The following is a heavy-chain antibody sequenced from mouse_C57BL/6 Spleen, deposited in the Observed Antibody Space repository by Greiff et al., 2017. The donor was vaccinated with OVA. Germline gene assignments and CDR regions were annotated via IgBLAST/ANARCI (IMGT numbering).Heavy chain of an antibody. Sequence: VQLKESGPELVKPGASVKIPCKASGYTFTDYNMDWVKQSHGKSLEWIGDINPNNGGTIYNQKFKGKATLTVDKSSSTAYMELRSLTSEDTAVYYCARFDYDGEGFAYWGQGTLVTVSA. CDR3: ARFDYDGEGFAY. CDR2: INPNNGGT. V-gene: IGHV1-18*01. J-gene: IGHJ3*01. D-gene: IGHD2-4*01. CDR1: GYTFTDYN.